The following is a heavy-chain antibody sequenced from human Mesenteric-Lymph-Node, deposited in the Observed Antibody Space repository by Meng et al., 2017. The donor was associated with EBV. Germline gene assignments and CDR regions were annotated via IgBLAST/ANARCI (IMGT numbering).Heavy chain of an antibody. D-gene: IGHD2-15*01. CDR1: GGSFSNYY. CDR2: INHSGSA. J-gene: IGHJ5*02. CDR3: ARGVQVAWRFDP. Sequence: VQLQQWGAGLLKPSETLSLTCEVSGGSFSNYYWSWIRQTPGKGLEWIGEINHSGSANYNPSLKSRVTISIDTSKNQFSLRLNSVTAADTAVYYCARGVQVAWRFDPWGQGTLVTVSS. V-gene: IGHV4-34*02.